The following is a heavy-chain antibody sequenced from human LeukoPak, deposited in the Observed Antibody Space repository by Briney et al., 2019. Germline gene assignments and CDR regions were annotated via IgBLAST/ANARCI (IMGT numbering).Heavy chain of an antibody. D-gene: IGHD3-3*01. Sequence: ASVKVSCKASGGTFSSYAISWVRQAPGQGLEWMGGIIPIFGTANYAQKFQGRVTITADESTSTAYMELSSLRSEDTAVYYCATGGFLEWSPAVMAFDIWGQGTMVTVSS. CDR1: GGTFSSYA. V-gene: IGHV1-69*13. CDR3: ATGGFLEWSPAVMAFDI. CDR2: IIPIFGTA. J-gene: IGHJ3*02.